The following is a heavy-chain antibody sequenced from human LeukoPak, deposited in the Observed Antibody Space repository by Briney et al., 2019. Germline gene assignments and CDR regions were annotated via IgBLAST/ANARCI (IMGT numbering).Heavy chain of an antibody. D-gene: IGHD2-2*01. CDR2: IYYSGST. J-gene: IGHJ5*02. V-gene: IGHV4-59*01. CDR3: ARGLYVVPAASGIAEYWFDP. Sequence: SETLSLTCTVSGGSISSYYWSWLRQPPGKGLEWLGYIYYSGSTNYNPSLKSRVTISVDTSKNQFSLKLSSVTAADTAVYYCARGLYVVPAASGIAEYWFDPWGQGTLVTVSS. CDR1: GGSISSYY.